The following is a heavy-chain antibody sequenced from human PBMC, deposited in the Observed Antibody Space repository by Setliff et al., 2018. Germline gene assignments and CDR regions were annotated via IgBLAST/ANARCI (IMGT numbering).Heavy chain of an antibody. V-gene: IGHV4-39*01. D-gene: IGHD3-10*01. CDR1: NGSISSGNYF. CDR2: IFYTGST. Sequence: PSETLSLTCTVSNGSISSGNYFWGWIRQPPGKGREWMGSIFYTGSTYYSPSLKSRVTMSIDTSKNQLSLNLNSVTAADTAVYYCARHVGARSRGYNYYYYFMDVWGKGTTVTVSS. J-gene: IGHJ6*03. CDR3: ARHVGARSRGYNYYYYFMDV.